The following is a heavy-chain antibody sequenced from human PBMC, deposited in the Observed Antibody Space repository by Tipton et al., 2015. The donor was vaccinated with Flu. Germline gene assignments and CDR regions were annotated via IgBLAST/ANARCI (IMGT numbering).Heavy chain of an antibody. V-gene: IGHV3-30*04. Sequence: RSLRLSCAAPGFTLSLYAIHWVRQAPGKGLEWVTLISKDGREKRFADSVKGRFTISRDNSKNMVSLQMNSLRGEDTAVYYCARDLPYSGRAFDVWGQGTVVTVSS. CDR3: ARDLPYSGRAFDV. CDR1: GFTLSLYA. CDR2: ISKDGREK. D-gene: IGHD1-26*01. J-gene: IGHJ3*01.